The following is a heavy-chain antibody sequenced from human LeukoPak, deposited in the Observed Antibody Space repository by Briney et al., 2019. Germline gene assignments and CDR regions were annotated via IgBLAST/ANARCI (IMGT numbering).Heavy chain of an antibody. J-gene: IGHJ3*02. Sequence: SVKVSCKASGYTFTGYYMHWVRQAPGQGLEWMGRIIPILGIPNYAQKFQGRVTITADKSTSTAYMELSSLRSEDTAVYYCARYDYGDSGDAFDIWGQGTMVTVSS. CDR3: ARYDYGDSGDAFDI. CDR2: IIPILGIP. CDR1: GYTFTGYY. V-gene: IGHV1-69*02. D-gene: IGHD4-17*01.